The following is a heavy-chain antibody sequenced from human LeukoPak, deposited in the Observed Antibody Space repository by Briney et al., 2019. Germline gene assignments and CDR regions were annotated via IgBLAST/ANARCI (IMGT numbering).Heavy chain of an antibody. CDR1: GGSISTYY. V-gene: IGHV4-59*01. J-gene: IGHJ6*02. CDR3: ARDLYYGSAGNYGMGV. D-gene: IGHD3-10*01. Sequence: SSETLSLTCTLSGGSISTYYWSWVRQPPGKGLEWIGFIYNSGSTNYNPSLKSRVTISVDTSKNQFSLKLSSVTAADTAVYYCARDLYYGSAGNYGMGVWGQGTTVTVSS. CDR2: IYNSGST.